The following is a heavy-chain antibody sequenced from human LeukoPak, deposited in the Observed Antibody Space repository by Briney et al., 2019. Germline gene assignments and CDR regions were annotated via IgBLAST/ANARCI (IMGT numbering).Heavy chain of an antibody. CDR3: ARQGVYYGSGSQIPGYYYYYGMDV. Sequence: GESLKISCKGSGYSFTSYWIGWVRQMPGKGLEWMGIIYPGDSDTRYSPSFQGQVTISADKSISTAYLQWSSLKASDTAMYYCARQGVYYGSGSQIPGYYYYYGMDVWGQGTTVTVSS. V-gene: IGHV5-51*01. J-gene: IGHJ6*02. CDR1: GYSFTSYW. CDR2: IYPGDSDT. D-gene: IGHD3-10*01.